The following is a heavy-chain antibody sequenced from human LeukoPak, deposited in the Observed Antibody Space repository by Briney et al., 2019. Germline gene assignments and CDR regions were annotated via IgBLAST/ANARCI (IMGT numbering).Heavy chain of an antibody. Sequence: GGSLRLSCAASGFTFSTYAMSWDRQAPGKELEWVSTISSDSERTFYADSVRGRFTISRDNSRNTLYLQMNSLRAEDTAVYYCAKFRSSAYSLGFDYWGQGTLVTVSS. D-gene: IGHD3-22*01. CDR1: GFTFSTYA. CDR2: ISSDSERT. V-gene: IGHV3-23*01. CDR3: AKFRSSAYSLGFDY. J-gene: IGHJ4*02.